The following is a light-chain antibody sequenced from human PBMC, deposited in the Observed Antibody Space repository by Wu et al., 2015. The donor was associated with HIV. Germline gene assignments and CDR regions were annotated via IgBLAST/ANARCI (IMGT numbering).Light chain of an antibody. CDR1: QGINTW. CDR2: AAS. Sequence: DIQMTQSPSSVSASVGDRVTITCRASQGINTWLAWYQQKPGKAPNLLIYAASTLQSGVPSRFSGSGSGTDFTLTISSLQPEDFATYYCQQANTFPFTFGPGTIVDIK. V-gene: IGKV1-12*01. J-gene: IGKJ3*01. CDR3: QQANTFPFT.